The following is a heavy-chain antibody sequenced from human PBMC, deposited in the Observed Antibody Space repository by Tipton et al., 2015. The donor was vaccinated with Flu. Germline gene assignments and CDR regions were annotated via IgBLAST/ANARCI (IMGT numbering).Heavy chain of an antibody. V-gene: IGHV1-69*01. D-gene: IGHD3-10*01. CDR1: GGTFSSYA. J-gene: IGHJ4*02. CDR3: AIYGSGGYSLSGFDY. CDR2: IIPIFGTA. Sequence: QMQLVQSGAEVKKPGSSVKVSCKASGGTFSSYAISWVRQAPGQGLEWMGGIIPIFGTANYAQKFQGGVTITADESTSTAYMELGSLGSEDTAVYYCAIYGSGGYSLSGFDYWGQGTLVPVSS.